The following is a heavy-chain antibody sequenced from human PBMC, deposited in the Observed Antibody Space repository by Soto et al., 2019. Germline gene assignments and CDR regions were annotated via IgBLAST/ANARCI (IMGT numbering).Heavy chain of an antibody. J-gene: IGHJ4*02. CDR1: EISRSGHN. CDR2: IWHDGSNK. CDR3: ARDNEEGTALQY. Sequence: WLLRRLACGAGEISRSGHNMHCVLQAPGKGLEWVANIWHDGSNKFYIDSVKGRFIISRDNSRNTLYLQMNSLRVEDTALFYCARDNEEGTALQYRGRGTLVTVSS. V-gene: IGHV3-33*01. D-gene: IGHD2-2*01.